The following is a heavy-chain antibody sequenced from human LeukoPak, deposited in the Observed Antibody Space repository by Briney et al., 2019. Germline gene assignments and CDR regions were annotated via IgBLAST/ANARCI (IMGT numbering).Heavy chain of an antibody. D-gene: IGHD3-22*01. CDR1: FGSFRRYY. V-gene: IGHV4-34*01. Sequence: SDTLALTYAFYFGSFRRYYWRWIRQPPAGAREEMGEIYLGWSTNFRPSLKGRVTMSLDTSKNHCSLKLESATASHPARDYFTRGLRGWPYSYGMDVWGQGTTVTVSS. CDR2: IYLGWST. CDR3: TRGLRGWPYSYGMDV. J-gene: IGHJ6*02.